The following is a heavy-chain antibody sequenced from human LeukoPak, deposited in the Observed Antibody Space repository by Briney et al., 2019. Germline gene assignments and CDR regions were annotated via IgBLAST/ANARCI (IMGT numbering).Heavy chain of an antibody. CDR3: ARSKCGGPDY. D-gene: IGHD3-10*02. CDR2: IYYTGST. CDR1: GGSINSKY. V-gene: IGHV4-59*01. J-gene: IGHJ4*02. Sequence: SETLSLTCTVSGGSINSKYWSWIRQPPGKGLEWIGYIYYTGSTNYNPSLKSRVPISVDTSKNQFSLTLSSVTAADTAVYYCARSKCGGPDYWGQGTLVTVSS.